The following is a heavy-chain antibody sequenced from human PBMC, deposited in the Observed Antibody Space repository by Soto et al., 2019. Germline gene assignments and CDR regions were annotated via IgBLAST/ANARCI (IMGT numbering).Heavy chain of an antibody. CDR1: GFTVSSSY. CDR3: AGGERGYSYGDY. CDR2: IYSDGST. Sequence: EVQLVESGGGLVQPGGSLRLSCAASGFTVSSSYMSWVRQSPGKGLEWVSVIYSDGSTNYADSVKGRFTISRDKSKNTLYLQMNSLRAEDTAVYYCAGGERGYSYGDYWGQGTLVTVSS. J-gene: IGHJ4*02. D-gene: IGHD5-18*01. V-gene: IGHV3-66*01.